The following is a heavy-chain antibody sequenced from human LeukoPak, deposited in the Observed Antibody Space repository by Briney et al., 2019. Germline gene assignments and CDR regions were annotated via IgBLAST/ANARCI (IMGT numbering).Heavy chain of an antibody. CDR1: GGSFSGYY. Sequence: PSETLSLTCAVYGGSFSGYYWSWIRQPPGKGLEWIGEINHSGSTNYNPSLKSRVTISVGTSKNQFSLKLSSVTAADTAVYYCARVTRRYSNYYYYYYGMDVWGQGTTVTVSS. D-gene: IGHD4-11*01. CDR2: INHSGST. J-gene: IGHJ6*02. CDR3: ARVTRRYSNYYYYYYGMDV. V-gene: IGHV4-34*01.